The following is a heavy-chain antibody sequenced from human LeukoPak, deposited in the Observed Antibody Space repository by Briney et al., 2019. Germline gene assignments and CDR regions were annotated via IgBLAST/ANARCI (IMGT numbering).Heavy chain of an antibody. CDR1: GGSISSYY. CDR2: IYYSGST. V-gene: IGHV4-59*08. J-gene: IGHJ4*02. CDR3: ARREGYSSGWYDY. D-gene: IGHD6-19*01. Sequence: SETLSLTCTVSGGSISSYYWSWIRQPPGKGLEWIGYIYYSGSTNYNPSLKSRVTISVDTSKNQFSLKLSSVTAADTAVYYCARREGYSSGWYDYWGQGTLVTVSS.